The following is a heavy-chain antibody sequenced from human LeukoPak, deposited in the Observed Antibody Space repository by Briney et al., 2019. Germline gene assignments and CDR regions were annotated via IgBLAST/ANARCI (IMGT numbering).Heavy chain of an antibody. CDR1: GGSFSGYY. J-gene: IGHJ4*02. V-gene: IGHV4-34*01. Sequence: SETLSLTRAVYGGSFSGYYWSWIRQPPAKGLEWIGEINHSGSTNYNPSLNSRVTISVDTSKNQFSLKLSSVTAAVTAVYYCASYNWWELRTFDYWGQGTLVTVSS. CDR3: ASYNWWELRTFDY. D-gene: IGHD1-26*01. CDR2: INHSGST.